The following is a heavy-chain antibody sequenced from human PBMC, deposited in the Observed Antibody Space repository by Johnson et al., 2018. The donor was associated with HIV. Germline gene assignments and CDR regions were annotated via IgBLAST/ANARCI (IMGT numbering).Heavy chain of an antibody. D-gene: IGHD6-6*01. CDR2: FRGSGGGT. CDR1: GFTFSKFA. V-gene: IGHV3-23*04. Sequence: VHLVESGGGLVQPGGSLRVSCVASGFTFSKFARILVRQAPGRGLEFVAAFRGSGGGTIYAESVRGRFTMARDNSRNTLYLQMNRLRAEETAVYYCAREQSLIAAQIPDAFDIWGQGTMVTVSS. CDR3: AREQSLIAAQIPDAFDI. J-gene: IGHJ3*02.